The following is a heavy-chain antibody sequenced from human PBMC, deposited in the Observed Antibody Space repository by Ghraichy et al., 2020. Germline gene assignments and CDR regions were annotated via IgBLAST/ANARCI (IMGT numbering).Heavy chain of an antibody. CDR3: AKDHGYTTPLFDY. D-gene: IGHD2-2*02. CDR1: GFTFTTYTNYA. Sequence: GGSLRLSCAASGFTFTTYTNYAMSWFRQAPGKGLEWVSFISGSGGGATYYADSVKGRFTISRDDSKMTLYLQMDNLRAEDTALYYCAKDHGYTTPLFDYWGQGTLVTVSS. CDR2: ISGSGGGAT. J-gene: IGHJ4*02. V-gene: IGHV3-23*01.